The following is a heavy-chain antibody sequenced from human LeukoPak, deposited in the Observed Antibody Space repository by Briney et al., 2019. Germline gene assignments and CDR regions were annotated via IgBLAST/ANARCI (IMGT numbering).Heavy chain of an antibody. J-gene: IGHJ4*02. V-gene: IGHV1-69*04. Sequence: ASVKVSCKASGGTFSSYAISWVRQAPGQGLEWMGRIIPILGIANYAQKFQGRVTITADKSTSTAYMELSSLRSEDTAVYHCARVGEYCSSTSCSDWGQGTLVTVSS. CDR1: GGTFSSYA. CDR3: ARVGEYCSSTSCSD. D-gene: IGHD2-2*01. CDR2: IIPILGIA.